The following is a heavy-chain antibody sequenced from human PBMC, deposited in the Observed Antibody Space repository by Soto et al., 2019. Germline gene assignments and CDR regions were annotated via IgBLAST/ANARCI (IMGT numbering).Heavy chain of an antibody. D-gene: IGHD3-22*01. CDR3: ARGHVPYYYDSSGYYS. V-gene: IGHV1-2*02. CDR1: GYTFTGYY. J-gene: IGHJ4*02. CDR2: INPNSGGT. Sequence: ASVKVSCKASGYTFTGYYMLWVRQAPGQGLEWMGWINPNSGGTNYAQKFQGRVTMTRDTSISTAYMELSRLRSDDTAVYYCARGHVPYYYDSSGYYSWGQGTLVTVSS.